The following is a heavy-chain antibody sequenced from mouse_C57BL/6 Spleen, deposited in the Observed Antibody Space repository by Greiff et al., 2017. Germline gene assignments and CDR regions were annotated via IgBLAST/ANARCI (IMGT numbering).Heavy chain of an antibody. V-gene: IGHV5-17*01. CDR1: GFTFSDYG. J-gene: IGHJ1*03. CDR3: ARAVYGSSYSYWYFDV. Sequence: EVQLVESGGGLVKPGGSLKLSCAASGFTFSDYGMHWVRQAPEKGLEWVAYISSGSSTIYYADTVKGRFTISRDNAKNTLFLQMTSLRSEDTAMYYCARAVYGSSYSYWYFDVWGTGTTVTVSS. D-gene: IGHD1-1*01. CDR2: ISSGSSTI.